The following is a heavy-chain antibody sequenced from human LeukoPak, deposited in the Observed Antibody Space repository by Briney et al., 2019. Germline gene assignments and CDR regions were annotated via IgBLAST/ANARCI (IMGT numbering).Heavy chain of an antibody. CDR2: ISSSSSYI. J-gene: IGHJ6*04. V-gene: IGHV3-21*01. Sequence: GGSLRLSCAASGFTFSSYSMNWVRQAPGKGLEWVSSISSSSSYIYYADSGKGRFTISRDNAKNSLYLQMNSLRAEDTAVYYCARALAGSYSYYYYGMDVWGKGTTVTVSS. CDR1: GFTFSSYS. D-gene: IGHD3-10*01. CDR3: ARALAGSYSYYYYGMDV.